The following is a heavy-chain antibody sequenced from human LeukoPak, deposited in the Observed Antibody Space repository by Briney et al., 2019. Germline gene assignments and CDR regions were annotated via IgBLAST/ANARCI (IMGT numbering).Heavy chain of an antibody. D-gene: IGHD2-2*01. Sequence: ASVKVSCKASGYTITGYYIHWVRQAPGQGLEWMGWINPNSGDTNYAQKFQGRVTMTRDTSISTAYMELSRLRSDDTAVYYCARLADCSSSSCRSFDYWGQGTLVTVSS. CDR2: INPNSGDT. CDR1: GYTITGYY. J-gene: IGHJ4*02. CDR3: ARLADCSSSSCRSFDY. V-gene: IGHV1-2*02.